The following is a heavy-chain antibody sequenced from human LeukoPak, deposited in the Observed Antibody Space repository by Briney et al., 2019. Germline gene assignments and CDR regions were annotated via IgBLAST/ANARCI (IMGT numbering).Heavy chain of an antibody. Sequence: GGSLRLSCAASGFTFSSYAMSWVRQAPGKGLEWVSAISGSGGSTYYADSVKGRFTISRDNSKNTLYLQMNSLRAEDTAVYYCAKDGSCGDCYPPRAFDIWGQGTMVTVSS. CDR1: GFTFSSYA. CDR3: AKDGSCGDCYPPRAFDI. CDR2: ISGSGGST. V-gene: IGHV3-23*01. D-gene: IGHD2-21*02. J-gene: IGHJ3*02.